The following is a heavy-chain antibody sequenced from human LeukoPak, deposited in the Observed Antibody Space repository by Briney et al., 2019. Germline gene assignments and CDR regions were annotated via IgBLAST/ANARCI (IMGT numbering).Heavy chain of an antibody. Sequence: ASETLSLTCAVYGGSFSGYYWSWIRQPPGKGLEWIGEINHRGNTNYNPSLKSRVTISVDTSKNQFSLKLSSMTAADTAVYYCAGPGAARLDYWGQGTLVTVSS. CDR2: INHRGNT. D-gene: IGHD6-6*01. V-gene: IGHV4-34*01. CDR1: GGSFSGYY. J-gene: IGHJ4*02. CDR3: AGPGAARLDY.